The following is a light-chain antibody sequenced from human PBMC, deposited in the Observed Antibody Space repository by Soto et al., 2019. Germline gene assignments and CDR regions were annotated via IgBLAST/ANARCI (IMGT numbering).Light chain of an antibody. V-gene: IGKV3-20*01. CDR3: QQYGSSPWGT. Sequence: EVVLTQSPATLSLSPGERATLSCRASQSVSSYLAWYQQKPGQAPRLLIYGASSRATGIPDRFSGSGSGTDFTLTISRLEPEDFAVYYCQQYGSSPWGTFGQGTKVDIK. CDR1: QSVSSY. J-gene: IGKJ1*01. CDR2: GAS.